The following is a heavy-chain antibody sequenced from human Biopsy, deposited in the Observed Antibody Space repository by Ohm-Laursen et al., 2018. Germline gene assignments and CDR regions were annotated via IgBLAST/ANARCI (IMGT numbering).Heavy chain of an antibody. J-gene: IGHJ2*01. CDR2: VYYTGST. V-gene: IGHV4-59*01. CDR3: ARDRGYYSDRTVPGYFDL. CDR1: GDSISSYY. Sequence: SETLSLTCTVSGDSISSYYWSWIRQPPGKGLQWTGYVYYTGSTDYNPSLQSRVTISVDTSKNHFSLRLRSVTPADTAIYYCARDRGYYSDRTVPGYFDLRGRGTLVTVSS. D-gene: IGHD3-22*01.